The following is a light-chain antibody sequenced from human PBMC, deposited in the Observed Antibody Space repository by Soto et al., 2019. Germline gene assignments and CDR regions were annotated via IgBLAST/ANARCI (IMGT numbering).Light chain of an antibody. J-gene: IGKJ3*01. Sequence: EIVLRQSPATLSMSPGERATLSCRASQNIDNFLVWYQQKPGQAPRLLIYDASKRATGIPARFSGSGSGTDFTLTISSLEPEDFAVYYCQQYGRSPFTFGPGTKVDIK. CDR1: QNIDNF. CDR2: DAS. CDR3: QQYGRSPFT. V-gene: IGKV3-11*01.